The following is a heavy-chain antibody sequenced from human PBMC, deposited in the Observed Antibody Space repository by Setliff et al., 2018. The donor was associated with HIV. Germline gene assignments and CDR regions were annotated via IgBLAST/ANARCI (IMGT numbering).Heavy chain of an antibody. Sequence: ASVKVSCKASGYNFITFGINWVRQAPGQGLEWMGRISTYSGKTDYAEKFQGRLTMTMDTSTRTVFMELRSLTLDDTSVYYCTNRGGSGTSVGNWFDPWGQGTLVTVSS. V-gene: IGHV1-18*01. CDR1: GYNFITFG. D-gene: IGHD3-10*01. CDR2: ISTYSGKT. J-gene: IGHJ5*02. CDR3: TNRGGSGTSVGNWFDP.